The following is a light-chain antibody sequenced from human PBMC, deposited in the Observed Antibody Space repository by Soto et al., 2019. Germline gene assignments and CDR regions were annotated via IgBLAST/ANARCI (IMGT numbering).Light chain of an antibody. Sequence: QSVVTQPPSVSAAPGQKVTISCSGSSSNIWHNYVSWYQHLTGTAPKLLIYDTNKLPSGIPYRFSGSKSGTSATLFITGLHTGDDADYYCATLESSLRVGVFSGCTKLTVL. CDR1: SSNIWHNY. CDR2: DTN. J-gene: IGLJ3*02. V-gene: IGLV1-51*01. CDR3: ATLESSLRVGV.